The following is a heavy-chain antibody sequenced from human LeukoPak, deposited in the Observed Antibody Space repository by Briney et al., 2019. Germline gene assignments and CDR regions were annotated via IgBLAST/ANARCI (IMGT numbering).Heavy chain of an antibody. CDR1: GGSFSGYY. J-gene: IGHJ6*03. V-gene: IGHV4-34*01. CDR2: INHSGST. Sequence: PSETLSLTCAVYGGSFSGYYWSWIRQPPGKGLEWIGEINHSGSTNYNPSLKSRVTISVDTSKNQFSLKLSSVTAADTAVYYCARAVAGSPYYYYMDVWGKGTTVTISS. D-gene: IGHD6-19*01. CDR3: ARAVAGSPYYYYMDV.